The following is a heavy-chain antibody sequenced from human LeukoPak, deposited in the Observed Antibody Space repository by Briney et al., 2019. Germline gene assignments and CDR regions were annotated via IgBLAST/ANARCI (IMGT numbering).Heavy chain of an antibody. CDR1: GGSITSNQYY. Sequence: SETLSLTCSLSGGSITSNQYYWGWIRQPPGKGLEWIGEINHSGSTNYNPSLKSRVTISVDTSKNQFSLKLSSVTAADTAVYYCARGEAYYDSSGYVDYWGQGTLVTVSS. J-gene: IGHJ4*02. V-gene: IGHV4-39*07. CDR2: INHSGST. CDR3: ARGEAYYDSSGYVDY. D-gene: IGHD3-22*01.